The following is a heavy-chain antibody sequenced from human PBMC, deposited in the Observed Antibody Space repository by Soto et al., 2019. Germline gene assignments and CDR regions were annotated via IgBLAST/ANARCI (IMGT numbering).Heavy chain of an antibody. V-gene: IGHV4-61*03. CDR1: GVSINSNYF. J-gene: IGHJ4*02. CDR3: AREGNLGRWIQPLDS. D-gene: IGHD2-2*03. CDR2: IHYSGNT. Sequence: SETLSLTCAVSGVSINSNYFWGWIRQPPGRGLEWIGNIHYSGNTRYSPSLKSRVTMSVDTSKDHFSLKLISVTTADTAVYFCAREGNLGRWIQPLDSWGQGTLVTVSS.